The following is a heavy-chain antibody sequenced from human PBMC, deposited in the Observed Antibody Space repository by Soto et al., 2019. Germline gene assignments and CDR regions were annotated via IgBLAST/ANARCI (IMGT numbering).Heavy chain of an antibody. CDR3: ARALYSTHWSSFYGMNG. Sequence: WTWIRQHPGKGLEWIGYIYYTGSTFYNPSLENRVTISVDTSRNQFSLRLSSVTAADTAVYYCARALYSTHWSSFYGMNGWAQGTTVTVA. J-gene: IGHJ6*02. V-gene: IGHV4-31*02. CDR2: IYYTGST. D-gene: IGHD6-13*01.